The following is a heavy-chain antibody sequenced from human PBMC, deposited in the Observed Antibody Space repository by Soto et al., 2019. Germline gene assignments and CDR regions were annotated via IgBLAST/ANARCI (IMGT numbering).Heavy chain of an antibody. Sequence: AASVKVSCKASGYTFTSYAMHWVRLAPGQRLEWMGWINAGNGNTKYSQKFQGRVTITRDTSASTAYMELSSLRSEDTAVYYCARAAAPDIDAFDIWGQGTMVTVSS. CDR2: INAGNGNT. CDR1: GYTFTSYA. CDR3: ARAAAPDIDAFDI. D-gene: IGHD2-15*01. J-gene: IGHJ3*02. V-gene: IGHV1-3*01.